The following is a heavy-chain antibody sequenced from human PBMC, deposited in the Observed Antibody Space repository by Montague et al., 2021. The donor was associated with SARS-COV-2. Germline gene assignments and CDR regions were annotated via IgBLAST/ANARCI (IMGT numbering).Heavy chain of an antibody. V-gene: IGHV4-34*01. J-gene: IGHJ4*02. CDR1: DGSFSDYS. CDR3: ASGRQHINMVVVVVTGGEYYFDF. CDR2: INHRGST. D-gene: IGHD3-22*01. Sequence: SETLSLTCAVYDGSFSDYSWTWIRQPPGKGLEWIGEINHRGSTNXNPSLKSRVTISVDTSKNQFSLKMTSVTAADTAVYYCASGRQHINMVVVVVTGGEYYFDFWGQGTLVAVSS.